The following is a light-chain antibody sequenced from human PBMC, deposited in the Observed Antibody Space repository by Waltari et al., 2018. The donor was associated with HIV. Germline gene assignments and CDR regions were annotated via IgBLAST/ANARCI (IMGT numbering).Light chain of an antibody. CDR2: LGS. J-gene: IGKJ5*01. V-gene: IGKV2-28*01. CDR3: MQARQTPLLT. Sequence: DIVLTQSPLSLPVTPGEPASISCRSSPSLLNSNGFNYLDWYLQKPGHSPRLLVYLGSNRAPVFHDRFRGSGSGTEFTLKIRRVEAEDVGVYYGMQARQTPLLTFGQGTRLEIK. CDR1: PSLLNSNGFNY.